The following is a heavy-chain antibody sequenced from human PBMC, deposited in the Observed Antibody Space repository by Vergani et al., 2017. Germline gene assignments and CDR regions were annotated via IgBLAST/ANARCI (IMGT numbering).Heavy chain of an antibody. Sequence: QVQLQASGPGRVKPSQTLSLTCTMSGGSISAGYYFWSWIRQPAGKGLEWLGHISASGNASHSPSLKTRVSMSVDTSKNQFSLTVTSLTAADTAIYFCARPSGGYYSGGKVHPLRTAFDVWGHGTVVTVSS. CDR2: ISASGNA. CDR3: ARPSGGYYSGGKVHPLRTAFDV. V-gene: IGHV4-61*02. D-gene: IGHD2-15*01. J-gene: IGHJ3*01. CDR1: GGSISAGYYF.